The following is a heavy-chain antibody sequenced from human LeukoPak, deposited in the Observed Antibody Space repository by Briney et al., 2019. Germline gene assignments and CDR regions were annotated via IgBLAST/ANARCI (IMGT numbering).Heavy chain of an antibody. D-gene: IGHD3-9*01. V-gene: IGHV1-69*04. CDR2: IIPILGIA. CDR1: GGTFSSYA. CDR3: ARARYDILTGYHLVEFDY. Sequence: SVKVSCKASGGTFSSYAISWVRQAPGQGLEWMGRIIPILGIANYAQKFQGRVTITADKSTSTAYMELSSLRSEDTAVYYCARARYDILTGYHLVEFDYWGQGTLVTVSS. J-gene: IGHJ4*02.